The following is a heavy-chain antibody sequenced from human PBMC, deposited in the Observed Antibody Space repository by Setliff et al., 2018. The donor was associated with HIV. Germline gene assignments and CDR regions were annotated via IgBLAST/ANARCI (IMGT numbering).Heavy chain of an antibody. V-gene: IGHV4-38-2*02. Sequence: PSETLSLTCTVSGYSISSDYWWGWIRQPPGKGLEWIGSIYHSGNTYYNPSLKSRVIISVDMSKNQFSLELTSVTAADTAVFYCARSVMTTTNYFDYWGPGTLVTVSS. CDR3: ARSVMTTTNYFDY. CDR1: GYSISSDYW. J-gene: IGHJ4*02. D-gene: IGHD4-4*01. CDR2: IYHSGNT.